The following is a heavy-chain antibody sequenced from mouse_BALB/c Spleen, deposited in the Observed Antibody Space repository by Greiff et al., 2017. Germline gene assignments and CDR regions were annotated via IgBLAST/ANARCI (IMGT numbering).Heavy chain of an antibody. D-gene: IGHD4-1*01. CDR2: IDPENGNT. CDR3: ARRFGNYAMDY. Sequence: EVKLMESGAELVRPGALVKLSCKASGFNIKDYYMHWVKQRPEQGLEWIGWIDPENGNTIYDPKFQGKASITADTSSNTAYLQLSSLTSEDTAVYYCARRFGNYAMDYWGQGTSVTVSS. CDR1: GFNIKDYY. V-gene: IGHV14-1*02. J-gene: IGHJ4*01.